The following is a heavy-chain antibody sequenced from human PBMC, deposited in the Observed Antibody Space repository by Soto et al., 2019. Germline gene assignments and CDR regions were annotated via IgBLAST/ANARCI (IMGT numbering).Heavy chain of an antibody. D-gene: IGHD3-22*01. V-gene: IGHV3-30*18. CDR3: AKHGGDSSGYAYFDY. J-gene: IGHJ4*02. CDR2: ISYDGSNK. CDR1: GFTFSSYG. Sequence: LRLSCAASGFTFSSYGMHWVRQAPGKGLEWVAVISYDGSNKYYADSVKGRFTISRDNSKNTLYLQMNSLRAEDTAVYYCAKHGGDSSGYAYFDYWGQGTLVTVSS.